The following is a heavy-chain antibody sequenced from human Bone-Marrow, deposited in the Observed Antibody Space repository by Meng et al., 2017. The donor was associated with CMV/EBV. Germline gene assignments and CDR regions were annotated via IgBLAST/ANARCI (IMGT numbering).Heavy chain of an antibody. CDR3: ARDGLYGSGDYGMDV. J-gene: IGHJ6*02. CDR2: INHSGST. V-gene: IGHV4-34*01. CDR1: GGSFSGYY. Sequence: ESLKISCAVYGGSFSGYYWSWIRQPPGKGLEWIGEINHSGSTNYNPSLKSRVTISVDTSKNQFSLKLSSVTAADTAVYYCARDGLYGSGDYGMDVWGQGTTVTVSS. D-gene: IGHD3-10*01.